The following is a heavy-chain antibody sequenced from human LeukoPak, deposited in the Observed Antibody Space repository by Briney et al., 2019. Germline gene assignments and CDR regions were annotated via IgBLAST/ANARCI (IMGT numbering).Heavy chain of an antibody. CDR1: GFTFSSYC. Sequence: PGGSLRLSCVASGFTFSSYCMSWVRQAPGKGLEWVANIQDGSDKYYVDSVKGRFTISRDNAKNSLYLQMNSLRVEDTAVYYCAKSDYDMLTPWVDWGQGALVTVSS. CDR3: AKSDYDMLTPWVD. CDR2: IQDGSDK. J-gene: IGHJ4*02. D-gene: IGHD3-9*01. V-gene: IGHV3-7*05.